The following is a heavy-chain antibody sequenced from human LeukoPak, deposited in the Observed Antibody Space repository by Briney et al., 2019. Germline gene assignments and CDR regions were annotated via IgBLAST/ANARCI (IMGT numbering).Heavy chain of an antibody. J-gene: IGHJ3*02. Sequence: GRSLRLSCAASGFTFDDYAMHWVRQAPGKGLEWVSGISWNSGSIGYADSVKGRFTISRDSAKNSLYPQMNSLRAEDMALYYCAKSGPDAFDIWGQGTMVTVSS. V-gene: IGHV3-9*03. D-gene: IGHD3-10*01. CDR2: ISWNSGSI. CDR3: AKSGPDAFDI. CDR1: GFTFDDYA.